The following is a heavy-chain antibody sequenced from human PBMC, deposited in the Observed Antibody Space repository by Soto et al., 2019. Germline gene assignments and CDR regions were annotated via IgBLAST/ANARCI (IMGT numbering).Heavy chain of an antibody. V-gene: IGHV3-23*01. CDR2: ISASGGDT. D-gene: IGHD1-1*01. Sequence: EAQMLESGGGSVQPGGSLRLSCAASGFTFSTYAVAWVRQSPGKGQEWVSSISASGGDTWYADSVKCRFTISRDNCKNTLYLQMNSLRVENTGVYYCARRPTATASWGQGTLVTVSS. CDR3: ARRPTATAS. J-gene: IGHJ5*02. CDR1: GFTFSTYA.